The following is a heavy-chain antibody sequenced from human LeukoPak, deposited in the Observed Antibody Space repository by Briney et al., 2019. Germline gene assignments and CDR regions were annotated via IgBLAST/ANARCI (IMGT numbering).Heavy chain of an antibody. CDR2: VSHSGST. CDR1: NASISGRNW. D-gene: IGHD5-18*01. J-gene: IGHJ4*02. CDR3: ARVGNGRYNYGYSLVY. Sequence: SGTLSLTCAVSNASISGRNWWNWVRQPPGKGLEWIGEVSHSGSTNYNPSLKSRVTISVDKSKNQFSLTLSSVTAADTAVYYCARVGNGRYNYGYSLVYWGQGTLVTVSS. V-gene: IGHV4-4*02.